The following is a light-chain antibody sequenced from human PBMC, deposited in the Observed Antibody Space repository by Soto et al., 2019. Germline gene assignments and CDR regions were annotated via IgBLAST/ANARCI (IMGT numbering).Light chain of an antibody. J-gene: IGKJ2*01. CDR2: GAS. Sequence: EKVMTQSPATLSMSPGERATLSCRASQSVSNNLAWYQQKPGQAPRLLIYGASTRATAIPARFSGSGSGTEFTLTISSLQSEDFAVYYCQQYNDWPYTFGQGTKVDIK. V-gene: IGKV3-15*01. CDR1: QSVSNN. CDR3: QQYNDWPYT.